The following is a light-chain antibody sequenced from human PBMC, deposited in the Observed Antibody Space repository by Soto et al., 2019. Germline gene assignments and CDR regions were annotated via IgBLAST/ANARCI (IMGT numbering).Light chain of an antibody. J-gene: IGKJ1*01. CDR2: DAS. Sequence: MLTQSPGTLSLSPGERATLSCRASQTIRNNYLAWYQQKPGQAPRLLIYDASSRATGIPDRFSGGGSGTDFTLTIGRLEPEDFAVYYCQQYDISPRTFGQGTKVDIK. V-gene: IGKV3-20*01. CDR3: QQYDISPRT. CDR1: QTIRNNY.